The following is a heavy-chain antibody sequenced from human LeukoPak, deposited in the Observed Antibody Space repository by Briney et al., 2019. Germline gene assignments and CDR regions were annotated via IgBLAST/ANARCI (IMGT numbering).Heavy chain of an antibody. J-gene: IGHJ6*02. V-gene: IGHV3-23*01. Sequence: GGSLRLSCAASGFTFSSYAMSWVRQAPGKGLEWFSTISGSGGGTKYADSVKGRFTMSRDNSKNTLYLQMSSLRAEDTAVYYCAKVYAGNTYYYGMDVWGQGTTVTVSS. CDR3: AKVYAGNTYYYGMDV. D-gene: IGHD4-23*01. CDR2: ISGSGGGT. CDR1: GFTFSSYA.